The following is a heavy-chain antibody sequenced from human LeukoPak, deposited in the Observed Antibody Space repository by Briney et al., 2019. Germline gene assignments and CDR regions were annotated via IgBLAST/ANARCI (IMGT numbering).Heavy chain of an antibody. CDR3: AGRQLDV. CDR1: GGSFSGYY. J-gene: IGHJ3*01. D-gene: IGHD2-2*01. CDR2: INHSGST. Sequence: SETLSLTCPVYGGSFSGYYWSGIRQPPGKGLEWIGEINHSGSTNYNPSLKSRVTISVDTSKNQFSLKLSSVTAADTAVYYCAGRQLDVWGQGTMVTVSS. V-gene: IGHV4-34*01.